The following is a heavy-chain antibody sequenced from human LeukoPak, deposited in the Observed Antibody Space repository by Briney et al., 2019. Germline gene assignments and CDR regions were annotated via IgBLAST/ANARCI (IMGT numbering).Heavy chain of an antibody. D-gene: IGHD1-1*01. CDR3: ARTTTFAPHFDY. V-gene: IGHV3-66*01. J-gene: IGHJ4*02. CDR1: GFTVSSNY. Sequence: GGSLRLSCGASGFTVSSNYMSWVRQAPGKGLEWVSVIYSGGTTYYADSVKGRFTISRDNSKSTLYLQMNSLRAEDTAVYYCARTTTFAPHFDYWGQGTLVTVSS. CDR2: IYSGGTT.